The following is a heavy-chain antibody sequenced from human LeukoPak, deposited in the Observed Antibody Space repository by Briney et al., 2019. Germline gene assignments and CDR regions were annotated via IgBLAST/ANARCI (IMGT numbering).Heavy chain of an antibody. D-gene: IGHD1-1*01. CDR3: ARGPRNAYYFDY. V-gene: IGHV3-48*01. CDR1: GFTFSSYS. CDR2: VGGSSNSI. Sequence: PGGSLRLSCAASGFTFSSYSMNWVRQAPGKGLEWISYVGGSSNSIYYADSVKGRFTISRDNAKNSLYLQMSSLRAEDTAVYYCARGPRNAYYFDYWGQGTLVTVSS. J-gene: IGHJ4*02.